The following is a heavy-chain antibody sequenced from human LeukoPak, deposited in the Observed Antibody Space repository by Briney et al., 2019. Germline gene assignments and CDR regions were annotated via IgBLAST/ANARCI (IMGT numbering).Heavy chain of an antibody. CDR1: GFPIMSNY. CDR2: IYSGGST. V-gene: IGHV3-53*01. Sequence: PGGARRLSGAASGFPIMSNYMSGGRQAPGKGREGAWVIYSGGSTYYAVSVKGRFPISRDNSKNTLYLQMNSLRAEDTAVYYCARVGGGCSSTSCYPLGAFDIWGQGTMVTVSS. D-gene: IGHD2-2*01. CDR3: ARVGGGCSSTSCYPLGAFDI. J-gene: IGHJ3*02.